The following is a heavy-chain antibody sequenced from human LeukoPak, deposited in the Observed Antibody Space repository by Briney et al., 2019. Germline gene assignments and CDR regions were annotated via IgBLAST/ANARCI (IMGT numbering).Heavy chain of an antibody. CDR3: ARQGIYDYVWGSYRNHDYFDY. CDR1: GFTFRNYA. Sequence: PGGSLRLSCAASGFTFRNYAMNWVRQAPGKGLEWVSFISSSSTYIYYADSVKGRFTISRDNAKNSLYLQMNSLRAEDTAVYYCARQGIYDYVWGSYRNHDYFDYWGQGTLVTVSS. J-gene: IGHJ4*02. V-gene: IGHV3-21*01. D-gene: IGHD3-16*02. CDR2: ISSSSTYI.